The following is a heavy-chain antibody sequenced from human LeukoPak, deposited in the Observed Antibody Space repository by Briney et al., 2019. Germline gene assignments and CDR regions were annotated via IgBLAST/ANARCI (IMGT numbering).Heavy chain of an antibody. CDR1: GYTSTSYG. J-gene: IGHJ4*02. CDR2: IIPIFGTA. CDR3: AAVVPAVMGYFDY. Sequence: SVKVSCKASGYTSTSYGISWVRQAPGQGLEWMGGIIPIFGTASYAQKFQGRVTITADESTSTAYMELSSLRSEDTAVYYCAAVVPAVMGYFDYWGQGTLVTVSS. D-gene: IGHD2-2*01. V-gene: IGHV1-69*13.